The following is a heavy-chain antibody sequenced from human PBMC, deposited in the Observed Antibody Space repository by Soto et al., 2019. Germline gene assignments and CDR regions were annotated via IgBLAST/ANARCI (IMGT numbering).Heavy chain of an antibody. J-gene: IGHJ6*02. CDR2: IWYDGSNK. CDR1: GFTFSSYG. D-gene: IGHD2-2*01. CDR3: ARDYIVVVPAALYYYYYGMDV. Sequence: QVQLVESGGGVVQPGRSLRLSCAASGFTFSSYGMHWVHQAPGKGLEWVAVIWYDGSNKYYADSVKGRFTISRDNSKNTLYLQMNSLRAEDTAVYYCARDYIVVVPAALYYYYYGMDVWGQGTTVTVSS. V-gene: IGHV3-33*01.